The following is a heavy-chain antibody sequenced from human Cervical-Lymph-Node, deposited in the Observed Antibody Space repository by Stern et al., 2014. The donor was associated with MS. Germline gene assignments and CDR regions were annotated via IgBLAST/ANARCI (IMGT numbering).Heavy chain of an antibody. CDR3: VQRSYNLGTVFES. CDR1: GFSLITDRVG. D-gene: IGHD1/OR15-1a*01. Sequence: QVTLKESGPTLVNPTQALTLTCTFSGFSLITDRVGVGWVRQPPGEALEWLAVIYWDDDKRYSPSLKTRLSITKDTSVNQVVLSMTNMDREDTAIYYCVQRSYNLGTVFESWGQGTLVTVPS. J-gene: IGHJ4*02. CDR2: IYWDDDK. V-gene: IGHV2-5*02.